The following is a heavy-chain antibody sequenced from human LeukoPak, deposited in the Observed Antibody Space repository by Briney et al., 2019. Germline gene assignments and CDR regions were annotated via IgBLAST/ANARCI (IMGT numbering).Heavy chain of an antibody. V-gene: IGHV3-21*01. CDR1: GFTFSTYS. D-gene: IGHD4-11*01. Sequence: GGSLRLSCAASGFTFSTYSVNWVRQAPGKGLEWVSSISSSGYYMYYADSVKGRFTISRDNAKNSLYLQMNSLRAEDTAVYYRARGPDYRGLYYFDNWGQGTLVTVSS. J-gene: IGHJ4*02. CDR3: ARGPDYRGLYYFDN. CDR2: ISSSGYYM.